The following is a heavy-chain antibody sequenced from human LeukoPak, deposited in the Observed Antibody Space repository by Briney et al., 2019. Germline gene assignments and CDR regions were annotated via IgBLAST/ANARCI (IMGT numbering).Heavy chain of an antibody. CDR1: GYTFSSYY. D-gene: IGHD3-10*01. J-gene: IGHJ4*02. V-gene: IGHV1-46*01. Sequence: ASVKVSCKASGYTFSSYYMSWVRQAPRQGLEWMGIINPSGGSTTYTQKFQGRVTMTRDTSTKTVYMELSSLRPEDTAVYYCARGGGYGSGPHWGQGTLVTVSS. CDR2: INPSGGST. CDR3: ARGGGYGSGPH.